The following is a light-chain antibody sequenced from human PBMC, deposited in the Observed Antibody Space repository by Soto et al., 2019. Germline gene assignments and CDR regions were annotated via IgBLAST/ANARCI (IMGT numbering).Light chain of an antibody. CDR3: SSYSSSTVRYV. Sequence: QSVLTQPASVSGSPGQSITMSCTGTSRDVGSYDFVSWYQQHRGKAPKLLIYEVSNRPLGVSARFSGSKSDNTASLTISGLQAADDADYFCSSYSSSTVRYVFGSGTKVTVL. CDR2: EVS. V-gene: IGLV2-14*01. CDR1: SRDVGSYDF. J-gene: IGLJ1*01.